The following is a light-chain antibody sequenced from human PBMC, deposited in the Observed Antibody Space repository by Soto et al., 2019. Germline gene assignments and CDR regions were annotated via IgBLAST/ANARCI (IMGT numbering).Light chain of an antibody. CDR1: SSDVGGYNY. CDR2: EVS. CDR3: SSYTSTSTIFF. V-gene: IGLV2-14*01. Sequence: QSVLTQPASVSGSPGQSITISCTGTSSDVGGYNYVSWYQQHPGKAPKVMIYEVSNRPSGVSNRFSGSKSGNTASLTISGLQAEHEADYYCSSYTSTSTIFFFGTGTKVTVL. J-gene: IGLJ1*01.